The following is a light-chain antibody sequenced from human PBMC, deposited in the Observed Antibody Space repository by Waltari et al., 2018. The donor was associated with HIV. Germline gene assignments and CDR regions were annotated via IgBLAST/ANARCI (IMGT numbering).Light chain of an antibody. CDR3: ATWDDSLNGVV. V-gene: IGLV1-44*01. Sequence: QSVLTQPPSASGTPGQRVTISCSGSSSNIGSNTVNWYQQLPGTAPKVLIYSNNQRPSGVPDRFSGSKSGTSASLAISGFQSEDEAAYYCATWDDSLNGVVFGGGTTLTGL. J-gene: IGLJ2*01. CDR1: SSNIGSNT. CDR2: SNN.